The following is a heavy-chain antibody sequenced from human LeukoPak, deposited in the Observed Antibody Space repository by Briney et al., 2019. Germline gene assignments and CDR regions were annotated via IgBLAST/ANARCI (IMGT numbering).Heavy chain of an antibody. CDR3: ARRSYDFWSGSGEVDY. CDR2: IYYSGST. J-gene: IGHJ4*02. CDR1: GVSISSYY. Sequence: SETLSLTCTVSGVSISSYYWSWIRQPPGKGLEWIGYIYYSGSTNYNLSLKSRVTISVDTSKNQFSLKLSSVTASDTAVYYCARRSYDFWSGSGEVDYRGQGTLVTVSS. D-gene: IGHD3-3*01. V-gene: IGHV4-59*01.